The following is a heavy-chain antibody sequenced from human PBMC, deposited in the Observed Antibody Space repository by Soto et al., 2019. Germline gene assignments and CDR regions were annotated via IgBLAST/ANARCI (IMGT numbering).Heavy chain of an antibody. J-gene: IGHJ6*02. CDR3: ARRYYYGSGKYAVDL. CDR1: GGSISSGSYY. D-gene: IGHD3-10*01. Sequence: PSKALSLTCTVSGGSISSGSYYWSWIRQPPGTALEWIGTISYSGSTFYNPSLNSRGTMSVDKPKNQFSLKLSSVTAADTAVYYCARRYYYGSGKYAVDLWGQGTTVTVSS. CDR2: ISYSGST. V-gene: IGHV4-39*01.